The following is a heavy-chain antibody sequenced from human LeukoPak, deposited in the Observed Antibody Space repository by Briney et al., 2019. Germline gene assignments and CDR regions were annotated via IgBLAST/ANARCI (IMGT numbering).Heavy chain of an antibody. CDR3: ARGSVRGYYGSGSYGFDY. D-gene: IGHD3-10*01. J-gene: IGHJ4*02. Sequence: GGSLRLSCAASGFTFSSYWMSWVRQAPGKGLEWVVNIKQDGSEKYYVDSVKGRFTISRDNAKNSLYLQMNSLRAEDTAVYYCARGSVRGYYGSGSYGFDYWGQGTLVAVSS. CDR1: GFTFSSYW. V-gene: IGHV3-7*01. CDR2: IKQDGSEK.